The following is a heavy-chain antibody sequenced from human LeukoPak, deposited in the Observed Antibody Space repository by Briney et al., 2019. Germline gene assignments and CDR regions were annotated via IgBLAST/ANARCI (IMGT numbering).Heavy chain of an antibody. J-gene: IGHJ6*02. D-gene: IGHD3-9*01. CDR3: ARHGRALRYFDWPEYYYGMDV. Sequence: GGSLRLSCAASEFTFSSYSMNWVRQAPGKGLERVSYITNSGNSKSYADSVKGRFTISRDNTKNSLYLQMNGLRAEDTAVYYCARHGRALRYFDWPEYYYGMDVWGQGTTVTVSS. CDR2: ITNSGNSK. CDR1: EFTFSSYS. V-gene: IGHV3-48*01.